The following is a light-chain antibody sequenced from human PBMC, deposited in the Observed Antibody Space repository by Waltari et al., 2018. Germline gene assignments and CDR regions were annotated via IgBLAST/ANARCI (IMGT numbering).Light chain of an antibody. V-gene: IGLV2-11*01. J-gene: IGLJ2*01. CDR1: SSAVGGYNY. Sequence: QSALTQPRSVSGSPGQSVTISCTGTSSAVGGYNYVSWYQQHPGNAPKLIIYDVTKRPSGVPDRFSGSKSGNTASLTISGLQAEDEADYYCCSYAGPYTLIIFGGGTKLTVV. CDR3: CSYAGPYTLII. CDR2: DVT.